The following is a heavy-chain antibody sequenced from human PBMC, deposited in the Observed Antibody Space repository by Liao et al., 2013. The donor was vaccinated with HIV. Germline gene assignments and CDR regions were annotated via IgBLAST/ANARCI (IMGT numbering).Heavy chain of an antibody. V-gene: IGHV4-4*07. D-gene: IGHD3-22*01. CDR2: IYTSGSA. J-gene: IGHJ4*02. CDR3: AREGYDSTGYHYFFDY. Sequence: QVQLQESGPGLVKPSETLSLTCTVSGDSISNYYWNWIRQPAGQGLEWIGRIYTSGSANYNPSLKSRVTMSVDTSMHQFSLKLKSVTAADTAVYYCAREGYDSTGYHYFFDYWGQGILVTVSS. CDR1: GDSISNYY.